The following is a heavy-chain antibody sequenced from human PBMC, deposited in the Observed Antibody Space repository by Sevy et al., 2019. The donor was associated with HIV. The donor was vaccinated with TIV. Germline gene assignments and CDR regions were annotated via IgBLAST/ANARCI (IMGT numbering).Heavy chain of an antibody. D-gene: IGHD6-13*01. Sequence: GGSLRLSCAASGFTFSSYWMYWVRQAPGKGLVWVSRINSDGSSTSYADSVKGRFTISRDNAKNTLYVQMNSLRAEDTAVYYCARGNENSRGRNYMDVGGKGTTVTVSS. CDR2: INSDGSST. CDR3: ARGNENSRGRNYMDV. J-gene: IGHJ6*03. CDR1: GFTFSSYW. V-gene: IGHV3-74*01.